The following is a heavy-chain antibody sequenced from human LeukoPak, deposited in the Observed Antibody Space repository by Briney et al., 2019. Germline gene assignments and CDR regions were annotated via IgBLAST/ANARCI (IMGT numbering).Heavy chain of an antibody. Sequence: VRSLRLSSAASVFNLDDYAMHWVPQAPGKGLHGLTVISYDRANKYYTDSVKGRFTVTRDNSKNPLYLQMNSLKPEDPALYYCARAHNTDPPFDHWGQGTLVTVSS. CDR3: ARAHNTDPPFDH. V-gene: IGHV3-30*04. CDR1: VFNLDDYA. CDR2: ISYDRANK. J-gene: IGHJ4*02. D-gene: IGHD1-14*01.